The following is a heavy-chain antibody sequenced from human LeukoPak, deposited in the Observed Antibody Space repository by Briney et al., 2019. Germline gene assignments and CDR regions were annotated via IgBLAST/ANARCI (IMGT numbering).Heavy chain of an antibody. CDR3: AKDLRSGYYYDSTLDY. D-gene: IGHD3-22*01. Sequence: GRSLRLSSAASGFTFSSYGMHWVRQAPGKGLEWVAVIWYDGSNKYYADSVKGRFTISRDNSKNTLYLQMNSLRAEDTAVYYCAKDLRSGYYYDSTLDYWGQGTLVTVSS. CDR2: IWYDGSNK. CDR1: GFTFSSYG. V-gene: IGHV3-33*06. J-gene: IGHJ4*02.